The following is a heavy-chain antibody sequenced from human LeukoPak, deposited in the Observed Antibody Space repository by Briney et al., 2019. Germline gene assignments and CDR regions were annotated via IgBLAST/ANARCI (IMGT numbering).Heavy chain of an antibody. J-gene: IGHJ5*02. CDR1: GGSFSGYY. Sequence: SETLSLTCAVYGGSFSGYYWSWIRQPPGKGLEWIGEINHSGSTNYNPSLKSRVTISVDTSKNQFSLKLSSVTAADTAVYYCARVGVASGWFDPWGQGTLVTVSS. CDR3: ARVGVASGWFDP. V-gene: IGHV4-34*01. D-gene: IGHD3-16*01. CDR2: INHSGST.